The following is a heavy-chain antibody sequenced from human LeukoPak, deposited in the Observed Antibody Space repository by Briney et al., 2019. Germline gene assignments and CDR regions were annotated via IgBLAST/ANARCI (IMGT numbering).Heavy chain of an antibody. J-gene: IGHJ4*02. CDR2: IYSGGST. Sequence: GGSVRLSCTASGFIASSNYMSWVRQAPGKGLEWVSLIYSGGSTYYADSVMGRSTISRDKSNNTLYLQMNSLRAEDTAVYYCATGGRSGVAFVFWGQGPLVTVSS. V-gene: IGHV3-53*01. CDR1: GFIASSNY. D-gene: IGHD2-15*01. CDR3: ATGGRSGVAFVF.